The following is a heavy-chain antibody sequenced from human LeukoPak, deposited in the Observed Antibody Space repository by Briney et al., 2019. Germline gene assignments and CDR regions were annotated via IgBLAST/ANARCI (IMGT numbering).Heavy chain of an antibody. V-gene: IGHV3-53*01. CDR3: VRGYCSGTSCFPAWFDP. D-gene: IGHD2-2*01. CDR2: IYSGGST. Sequence: GGSLRLSCAASGXTVSSNYMSWVRQAPGKGLEWVSIIYSGGSTYYADSVKGRSTISRDNSKNTLYLQMNSLRAEDTAVYYCVRGYCSGTSCFPAWFDPWGQGTLVTVSS. CDR1: GXTVSSNY. J-gene: IGHJ5*02.